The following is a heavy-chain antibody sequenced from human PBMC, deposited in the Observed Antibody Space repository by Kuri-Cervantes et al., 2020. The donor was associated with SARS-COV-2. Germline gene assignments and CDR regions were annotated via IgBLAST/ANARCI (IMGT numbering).Heavy chain of an antibody. CDR2: VRGKANNYAT. J-gene: IGHJ4*02. D-gene: IGHD3-22*01. Sequence: GGSLRLSCEVSGFLFSASAIHWVRQGSGKGLEWVGRVRGKANNYATAYAASVKGRFTISRDNSKNTLYLQMNSLRAEDTAVYYCARDRGTSGYLSFDYWGQGTLVTVSS. V-gene: IGHV3-73*01. CDR1: GFLFSASA. CDR3: ARDRGTSGYLSFDY.